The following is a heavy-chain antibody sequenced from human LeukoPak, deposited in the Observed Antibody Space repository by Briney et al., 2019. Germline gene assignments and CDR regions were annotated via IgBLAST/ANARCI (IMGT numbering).Heavy chain of an antibody. J-gene: IGHJ4*02. CDR2: ISGSGVMT. D-gene: IGHD2-21*01. V-gene: IGHV3-23*01. CDR1: GFTFSDYA. Sequence: GGSLRLSCATSGFTFSDYAMTWVRQAPGKGLEWVATISGSGVMTYYADSVKGRFTVSRDSSKNTLFLQMNRLRPEDAAVYYCAKAPVTTCRGAYCYPFDYWGQGTLGTVSS. CDR3: AKAPVTTCRGAYCYPFDY.